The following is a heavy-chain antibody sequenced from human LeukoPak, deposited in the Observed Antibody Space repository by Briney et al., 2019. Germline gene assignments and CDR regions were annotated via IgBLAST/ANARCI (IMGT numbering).Heavy chain of an antibody. J-gene: IGHJ4*02. CDR1: GGSFSGYY. Sequence: SETLSLTCAVYGGSFSGYYWSWIRQPPGKGLEWIGEINHSGGTNYNPSLKSRVTISVDTSKNQFSLKLSSVTAADTAVYYCARGETTVNYFDYWGQGTLVTVSS. CDR3: ARGETTVNYFDY. D-gene: IGHD4-17*01. CDR2: INHSGGT. V-gene: IGHV4-34*01.